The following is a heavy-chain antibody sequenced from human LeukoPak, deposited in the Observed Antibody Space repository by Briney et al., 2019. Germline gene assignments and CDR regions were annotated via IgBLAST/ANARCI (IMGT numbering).Heavy chain of an antibody. CDR3: ARSSSDYDFWSR. CDR2: IYYSGNT. CDR1: GVSISSSNSY. J-gene: IGHJ4*02. V-gene: IGHV4-39*02. Sequence: SSETLSLTCTVSGVSISSSNSYWGWIRQPPGKGLEWIGSIYYSGNTYYNASLKSQVSISIDTSKNHFSLTLNSVTAADTAVYYCARSSSDYDFWSRWGQGTLVTVSS. D-gene: IGHD3-3*01.